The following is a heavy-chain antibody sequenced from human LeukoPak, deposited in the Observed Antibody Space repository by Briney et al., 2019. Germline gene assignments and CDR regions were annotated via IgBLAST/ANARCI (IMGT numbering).Heavy chain of an antibody. CDR3: AKGGDDFWSGPDY. CDR1: GFTFSIYG. V-gene: IGHV3-30*18. D-gene: IGHD3-3*01. CDR2: ISYDGSNK. J-gene: IGHJ4*02. Sequence: PGGSLRLSCAASGFTFSIYGMHWVRQAPGKGLEWVAVISYDGSNKYYADSVKGRFTISRDNSKNTLYLQMNSLRAEDTAVYYCAKGGDDFWSGPDYWGQGTLVTVSS.